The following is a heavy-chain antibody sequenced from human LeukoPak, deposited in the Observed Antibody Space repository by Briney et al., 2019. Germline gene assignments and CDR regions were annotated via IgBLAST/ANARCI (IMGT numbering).Heavy chain of an antibody. CDR3: AREVGSGNSDRYFDS. J-gene: IGHJ4*02. Sequence: PGGPLRLSCAASGFTFSSYWMSWVRQAPGKGLEWVANIKQDGSEKYYVDSVKGRFTISRDNAKNSLYLQMNSLRAEDTAVYYCAREVGSGNSDRYFDSWGQGTLVTVSS. V-gene: IGHV3-7*03. CDR2: IKQDGSEK. D-gene: IGHD3-10*01. CDR1: GFTFSSYW.